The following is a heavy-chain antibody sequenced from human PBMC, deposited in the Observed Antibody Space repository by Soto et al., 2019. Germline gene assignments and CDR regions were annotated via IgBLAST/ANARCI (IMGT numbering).Heavy chain of an antibody. CDR2: ISSSGSTI. D-gene: IGHD6-6*01. V-gene: IGHV3-11*01. Sequence: GGSLRLSCAASGFTFSDYYISWIRQAPGKGLEWVSYISSSGSTIYYADSVKGRFTISRDNAKNSLYLQMNSLRAEDTAVYYCARDTTKLVRSDYWGQGTLVTVSS. J-gene: IGHJ4*02. CDR1: GFTFSDYY. CDR3: ARDTTKLVRSDY.